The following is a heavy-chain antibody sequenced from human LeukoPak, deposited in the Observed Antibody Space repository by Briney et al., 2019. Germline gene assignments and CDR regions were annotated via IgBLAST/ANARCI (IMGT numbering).Heavy chain of an antibody. CDR1: GGSISSSSYY. Sequence: SETLSLTCTVSGGSISSSSYYWGWIRQPPGKGLEWIGSIYYSGSTYYNPSLKSRVAISVDTSKNQFSLKLSSVTAADTAVYYCARENTGWREHDYWGQGTLVIVSS. CDR3: ARENTGWREHDY. D-gene: IGHD6-19*01. CDR2: IYYSGST. J-gene: IGHJ4*02. V-gene: IGHV4-39*02.